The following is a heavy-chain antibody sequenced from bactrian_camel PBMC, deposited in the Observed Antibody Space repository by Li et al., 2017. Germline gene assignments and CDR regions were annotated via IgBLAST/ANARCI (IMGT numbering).Heavy chain of an antibody. Sequence: QVQLVESGGGPVQAGGSLRLSCVASVTTYKRYCMGWFRQAPGKEREGVASIYTGTDRTYYADSVKGRVAIWQDNAKNTIYLQINYLKPEDTAMYYCAASRYWIGGAGCANNWPEYAYWGQGTQVTVS. J-gene: IGHJ4*01. CDR2: IYTGTDRT. D-gene: IGHD8*01. CDR3: AASRYWIGGAGCANNWPEYAY. V-gene: IGHV3S63*01. CDR1: VTTYKRYC.